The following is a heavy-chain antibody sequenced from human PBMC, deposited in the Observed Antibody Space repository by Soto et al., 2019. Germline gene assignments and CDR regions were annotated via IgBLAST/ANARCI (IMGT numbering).Heavy chain of an antibody. D-gene: IGHD3-22*01. V-gene: IGHV4-31*03. Sequence: QVQLQESGPGLVKPSQTLSLTCTVSGESMSSADFYWSWIRQHPGKGLEWIGYMRHSGSTFYNPSLRSRLHISVGTSANQFSLMLTSVTAADTAVYYCAGRRPYYIDSSPYVEDYWGHGTLVTVSS. CDR3: AGRRPYYIDSSPYVEDY. J-gene: IGHJ4*01. CDR2: MRHSGST. CDR1: GESMSSADFY.